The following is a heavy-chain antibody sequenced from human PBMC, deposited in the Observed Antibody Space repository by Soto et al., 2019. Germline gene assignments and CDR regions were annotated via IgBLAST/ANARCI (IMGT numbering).Heavy chain of an antibody. CDR1: GFTFSIYW. Sequence: GGSLRLSCAASGFTFSIYWMSWVRQAPGKGLEWVANIKQDGSEKYYVDSVKGRFTISRDNAKNSLYLQMNSLRAEDTAVYYCARDFGDVWGQGTTVTVSS. D-gene: IGHD3-3*01. CDR2: IKQDGSEK. J-gene: IGHJ6*02. V-gene: IGHV3-7*01. CDR3: ARDFGDV.